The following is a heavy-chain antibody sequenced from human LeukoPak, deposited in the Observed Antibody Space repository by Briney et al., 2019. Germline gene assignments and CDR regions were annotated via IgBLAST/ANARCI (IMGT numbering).Heavy chain of an antibody. J-gene: IGHJ4*02. CDR1: GFTFSSSG. V-gene: IGHV3-30*18. CDR3: AKDQGVWAFDY. CDR2: ISYDGSNK. D-gene: IGHD3-10*01. Sequence: PGGSLRLSCAASGFTFSSSGMPWVRQAPGKGLEWVAVISYDGSNKYYADSVKGRFTISRDNSKNTLFLQMNSLRAEDTAVYYCAKDQGVWAFDYWGQGTLVTVSS.